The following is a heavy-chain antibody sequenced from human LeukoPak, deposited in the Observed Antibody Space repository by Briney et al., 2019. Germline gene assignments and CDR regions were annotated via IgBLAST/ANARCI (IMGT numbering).Heavy chain of an antibody. V-gene: IGHV3-20*01. CDR2: IRNGGST. D-gene: IGHD3-22*01. CDR3: ARDRGRYYDSRGFYWGYYFDS. Sequence: GGSLRLSCAAPGFTFDDYGMSWVRQAPGKGLEWVSGIRNGGSTGYADSVKGRFTISRDNAKNSLYLQMNSLRAEDTALYHCARDRGRYYDSRGFYWGYYFDSWGQGILVTVST. CDR1: GFTFDDYG. J-gene: IGHJ4*02.